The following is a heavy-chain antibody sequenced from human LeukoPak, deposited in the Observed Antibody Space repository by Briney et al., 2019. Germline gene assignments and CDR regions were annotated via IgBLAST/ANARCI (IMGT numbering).Heavy chain of an antibody. CDR1: GFTFSSYG. CDR3: AKVYSSISGCFDY. D-gene: IGHD6-13*01. J-gene: IGHJ4*02. Sequence: GGSLRLSCAASGFTFSSYGMHWVRRAPGKGLGWVAFIRYDGSNKYYADSVKGRFTISRDNSKNTLYLQMNSLRAEDTAVYYCAKVYSSISGCFDYWGQGTLVTVSS. CDR2: IRYDGSNK. V-gene: IGHV3-30*02.